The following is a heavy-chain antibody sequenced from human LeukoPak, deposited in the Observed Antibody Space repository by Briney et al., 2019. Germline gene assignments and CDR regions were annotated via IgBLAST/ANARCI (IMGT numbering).Heavy chain of an antibody. CDR3: ARVSGYDFYFDY. V-gene: IGHV3-11*01. CDR1: GFTFSVYY. CDR2: ISSSGSTI. D-gene: IGHD5-12*01. Sequence: PGGSLRLSCAAHGFTFSVYYMSWIRQAPGKGLEWVSYISSSGSTIYYADSVKGRFTISRDNAKNSLYLQMNSLRAEDTAVYYCARVSGYDFYFDYWGQGTLVTVSS. J-gene: IGHJ4*02.